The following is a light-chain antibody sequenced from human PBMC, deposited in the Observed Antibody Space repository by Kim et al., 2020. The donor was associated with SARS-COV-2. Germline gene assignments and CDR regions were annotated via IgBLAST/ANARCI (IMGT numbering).Light chain of an antibody. Sequence: GQRVTISGTGSTSNIGAGYEVHWYQQLPGTAPKLLIYGDTDRPSGVPDRFSGSKSGTSASLAITGLQAEDEADYYCQSYDSSLRVVFGGGTKVTVL. CDR1: TSNIGAGYE. J-gene: IGLJ2*01. CDR3: QSYDSSLRVV. V-gene: IGLV1-40*01. CDR2: GDT.